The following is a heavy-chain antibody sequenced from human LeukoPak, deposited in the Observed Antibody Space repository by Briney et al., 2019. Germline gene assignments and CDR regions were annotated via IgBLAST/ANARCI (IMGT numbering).Heavy chain of an antibody. CDR3: ARGADVNWSYCSGGSCYSRYFDH. V-gene: IGHV3-74*01. CDR2: ISSDGSST. Sequence: GGSLRLSCAASGFTFSSYWMNWARQAPGKGLVWVSRISSDGSSTSYADSVKGRFTIFRDNAKNTLYLQMSSLRAEDTAVYYCARGADVNWSYCSGGSCYSRYFDHWGQGTLVTVSS. J-gene: IGHJ4*02. D-gene: IGHD2-15*01. CDR1: GFTFSSYW.